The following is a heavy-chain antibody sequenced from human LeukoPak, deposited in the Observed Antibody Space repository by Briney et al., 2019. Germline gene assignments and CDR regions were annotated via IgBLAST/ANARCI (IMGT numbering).Heavy chain of an antibody. V-gene: IGHV3-11*04. D-gene: IGHD2-2*01. CDR2: ISTSGDTI. CDR1: GGSISSSSYY. J-gene: IGHJ6*04. CDR3: ARDCTSSTSCPEMDV. Sequence: LSLTCTVSGGSISSSSYYWGWIRQAPGKGLEWLSYISTSGDTIYYADSVKGRFTISRDNAKNSLYLQMNSLRAEDTAVYYCARDCTSSTSCPEMDVWGKGTTVTVSS.